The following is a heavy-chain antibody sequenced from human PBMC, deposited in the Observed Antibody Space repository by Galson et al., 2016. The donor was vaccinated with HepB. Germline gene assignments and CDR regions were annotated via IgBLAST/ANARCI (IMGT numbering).Heavy chain of an antibody. D-gene: IGHD3-10*01. CDR3: ARRYYYGSASPYYYMDV. J-gene: IGHJ6*03. CDR1: GFTFSSYG. Sequence: SLRLSCAASGFTFSSYGMHWVRQAPGKGLEWVTFTYYDGSNKYYADSVKGRFTVARDNSKNMVYLEMNSLRAEDTAVYYCARRYYYGSASPYYYMDVWGKGTTVTVSS. V-gene: IGHV3-33*01. CDR2: TYYDGSNK.